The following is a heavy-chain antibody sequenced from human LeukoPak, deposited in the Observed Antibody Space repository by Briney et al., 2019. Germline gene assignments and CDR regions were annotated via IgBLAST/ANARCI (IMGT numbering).Heavy chain of an antibody. J-gene: IGHJ4*02. CDR2: ISWNSGSI. CDR3: AKDTDYYYDSSGYLVDY. CDR1: GFTFDDYA. V-gene: IGHV3-9*01. Sequence: GGSLRLSCAASGFTFDDYAMHWVRHAPGKGLEWVSGISWNSGSIGYADSVKGRFTISRDNAKNSLYLQMNSLRAEDTALYYCAKDTDYYYDSSGYLVDYWGQGTLVTVSS. D-gene: IGHD3-22*01.